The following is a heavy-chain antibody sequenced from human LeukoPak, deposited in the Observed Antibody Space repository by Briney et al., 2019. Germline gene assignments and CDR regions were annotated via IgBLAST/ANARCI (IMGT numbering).Heavy chain of an antibody. D-gene: IGHD3-10*01. CDR2: ISGSGGST. J-gene: IGHJ4*02. V-gene: IGHV3-23*01. CDR1: GFTFSSYA. Sequence: GGSLRLSCAPSGFTFSSYAMSWVRQAPGKGLEWVSAISGSGGSTYYADSVKGRFTISRDNSKNTLYLQMNSLRAEDTAVYYCATVAARGSGSYYNAHFDYWGQGTLVTVSS. CDR3: ATVAARGSGSYYNAHFDY.